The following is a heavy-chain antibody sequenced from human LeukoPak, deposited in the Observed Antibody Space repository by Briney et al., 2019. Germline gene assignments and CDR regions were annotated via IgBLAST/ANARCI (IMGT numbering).Heavy chain of an antibody. D-gene: IGHD6-13*01. Sequence: PEGSLRLSCAASGFTFSSYSMNWVRQAPGKGLEWVSSISSSSSYIYYADSVKGRFTISRDNAKNSLYLQMNSLRAEDTAVYYCARAVAAGLDYWGQGTLATVSS. CDR3: ARAVAAGLDY. V-gene: IGHV3-21*01. CDR2: ISSSSSYI. CDR1: GFTFSSYS. J-gene: IGHJ4*02.